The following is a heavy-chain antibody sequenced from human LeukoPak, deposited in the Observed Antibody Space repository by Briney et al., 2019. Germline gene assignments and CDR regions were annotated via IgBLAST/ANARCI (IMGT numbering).Heavy chain of an antibody. V-gene: IGHV4-39*01. CDR2: IYYSGST. Sequence: PSETLSLTCTVSGGSISSSSYYWGWIRQPPGKGLEWIGSIYYSGSTYYNPSLKSRVTISVDTSKNQFSLKLSSVTAADTAVYYCARGPAILYYYYYYGMDVWGQGTTVTVSS. D-gene: IGHD6-25*01. J-gene: IGHJ6*02. CDR3: ARGPAILYYYYYYGMDV. CDR1: GGSISSSSYY.